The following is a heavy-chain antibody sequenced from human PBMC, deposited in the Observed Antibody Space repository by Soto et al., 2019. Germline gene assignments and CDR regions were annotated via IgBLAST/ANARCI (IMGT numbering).Heavy chain of an antibody. V-gene: IGHV4-59*01. CDR1: GGSISSYY. CDR2: IYYSGST. Sequence: PSETLSLTCTVSGGSISSYYWSWIRQPPGKGLEWIGYIYYSGSTNYNPSIKSRVTISVDTSKNQFSLKLSSVTAADTAVYYCARGGVVENWFDPWGQGTLVTVSS. D-gene: IGHD2-2*01. J-gene: IGHJ5*02. CDR3: ARGGVVENWFDP.